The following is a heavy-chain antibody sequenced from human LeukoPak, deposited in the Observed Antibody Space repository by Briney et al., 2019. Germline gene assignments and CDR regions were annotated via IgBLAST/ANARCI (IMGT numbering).Heavy chain of an antibody. CDR1: GFTFSNHV. D-gene: IGHD6-19*01. CDR3: ARDRPGITVAGALDY. J-gene: IGHJ4*02. Sequence: GGSLRLSCAASGFTFSNHVMHWVRQAPGKGLEWVAVISSDGNNDYYADSVQGRFTIARDNSKSTLYLQMNSLRAEDTAVYYCARDRPGITVAGALDYWGQGTLVTVSS. V-gene: IGHV3-30*04. CDR2: ISSDGNND.